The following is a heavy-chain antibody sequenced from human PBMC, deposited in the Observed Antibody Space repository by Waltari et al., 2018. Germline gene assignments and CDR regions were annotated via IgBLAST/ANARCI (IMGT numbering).Heavy chain of an antibody. V-gene: IGHV1-69*14. D-gene: IGHD1-1*01. CDR3: AREPGNWNDEFLYYYYYMDV. CDR2: IIPILGTA. Sequence: QVQLVQSGAEVKKPGSSVKVSCKASGGTFSSYAISWVRQAPGQGLEWMGGIIPILGTANYAQKFQGRGTITADKSTSTAYMELSSLRSEDTAVYYCAREPGNWNDEFLYYYYYMDVWGKGTTVTVSS. CDR1: GGTFSSYA. J-gene: IGHJ6*03.